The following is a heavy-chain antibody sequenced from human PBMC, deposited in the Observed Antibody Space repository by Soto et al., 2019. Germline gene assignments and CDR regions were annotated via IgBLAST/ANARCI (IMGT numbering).Heavy chain of an antibody. CDR3: ARERWELPNDAFDI. CDR1: GGSVSSGSYY. CDR2: IYYSGST. Sequence: QVQLQESGPGLVKPSETLSLTCTVSGGSVSSGSYYWSWIRQPPGKGLEWIGYIYYSGSTNYNPSLKSRVTISVDTSKNQFSLKLSSVTAADTAVYYCARERWELPNDAFDIWGQGTMVTVSS. V-gene: IGHV4-61*01. D-gene: IGHD1-26*01. J-gene: IGHJ3*02.